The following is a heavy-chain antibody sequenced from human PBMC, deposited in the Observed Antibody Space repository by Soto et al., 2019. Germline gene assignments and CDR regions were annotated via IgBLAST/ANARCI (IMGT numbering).Heavy chain of an antibody. J-gene: IGHJ4*02. CDR1: GYSFTVYW. V-gene: IGHV5-51*01. CDR3: ARQTYCSSTSCYTVDS. D-gene: IGHD2-2*02. CDR2: IYLGDSDT. Sequence: EALKISCKGSGYSFTVYWIGWVRQRPGKGLEWMGIIYLGDSDTRYSPSFQGQVTISADKSISTAYLQWSSLKASDTAMYYCARQTYCSSTSCYTVDSWGQGTLVTVSS.